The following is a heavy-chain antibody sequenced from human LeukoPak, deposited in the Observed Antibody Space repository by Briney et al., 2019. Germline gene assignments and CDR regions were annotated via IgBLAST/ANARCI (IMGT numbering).Heavy chain of an antibody. CDR3: ARASNFPLDAFDI. V-gene: IGHV1-8*03. CDR1: GYTFTSYD. D-gene: IGHD4/OR15-4a*01. Sequence: ASVKVSCKASGYTFTSYDINWVRQATGQGLEWMGWMNPNSGNTGYAQKFQGRVTITRNTSISTAYMELSSLRSEDTAVYYCARASNFPLDAFDIWGQGTMVTVSS. J-gene: IGHJ3*02. CDR2: MNPNSGNT.